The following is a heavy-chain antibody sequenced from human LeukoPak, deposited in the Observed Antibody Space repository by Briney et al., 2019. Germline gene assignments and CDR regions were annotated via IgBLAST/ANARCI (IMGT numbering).Heavy chain of an antibody. CDR3: ARDNGDYPYYFDF. Sequence: SQTLSLTCAVSGGSISRGIYSWHWIRQPPGRGLEWIGYIYHSGSTYYKPSLKSRVTILVDRSKNQFSLKLSSVTAADTAVYYCARDNGDYPYYFDFWGQGTLVTVSS. CDR1: GGSISRGIYS. D-gene: IGHD4-17*01. J-gene: IGHJ4*02. CDR2: IYHSGST. V-gene: IGHV4-30-2*01.